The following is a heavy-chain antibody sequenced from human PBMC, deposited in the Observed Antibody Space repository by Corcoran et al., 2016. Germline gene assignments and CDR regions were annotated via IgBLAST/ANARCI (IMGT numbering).Heavy chain of an antibody. CDR3: ARDGSRGWGWFDP. CDR2: INPNSGGT. Sequence: QVQLVQSGAEVKKPGASVKVSCKASGYTFTGYQMHWVRQAPGQGLEWVGWINPNSGGTNYAQKFQGWVNMSRDTSISTAYMERNRLRFDDTAVYYWARDGSRGWGWFDPWGQGTLVTVSS. D-gene: IGHD6-19*01. V-gene: IGHV1-2*04. CDR1: GYTFTGYQ. J-gene: IGHJ5*02.